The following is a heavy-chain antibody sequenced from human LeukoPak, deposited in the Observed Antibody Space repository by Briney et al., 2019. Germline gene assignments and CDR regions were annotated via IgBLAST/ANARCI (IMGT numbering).Heavy chain of an antibody. CDR1: GGTFSSYA. CDR2: IIPIFGTA. CDR3: ARDKRWLQFTNWFDP. Sequence: GASVKVSCKASGGTFSSYAISWVRQAPGQGLEWMGGIIPIFGTANYAQKFQGRVTITTDTSTSTAYMELRSLRSDDTAVYYCARDKRWLQFTNWFDPWGQGTLVTVSS. V-gene: IGHV1-69*05. D-gene: IGHD5-24*01. J-gene: IGHJ5*02.